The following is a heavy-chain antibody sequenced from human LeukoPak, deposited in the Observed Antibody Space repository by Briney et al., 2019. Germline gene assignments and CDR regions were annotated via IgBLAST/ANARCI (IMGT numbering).Heavy chain of an antibody. Sequence: GGSLRLSCAASGFTFNNYGMHWVRQAPGKGLEWVAVISYDGRNKHYPDSVKGRFTISRDISTDTLWLQMDSLRAEDTAVYYCAKGPLRGTAAAIDYWGQGTLVTVSS. V-gene: IGHV3-30*18. CDR2: ISYDGRNK. J-gene: IGHJ4*02. D-gene: IGHD2-2*01. CDR3: AKGPLRGTAAAIDY. CDR1: GFTFNNYG.